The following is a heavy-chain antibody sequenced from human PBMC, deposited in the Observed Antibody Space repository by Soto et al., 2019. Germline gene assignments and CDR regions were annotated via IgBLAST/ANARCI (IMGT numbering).Heavy chain of an antibody. CDR2: IYYSGST. Sequence: SETLSLTCAVSGGSISSYSLSWIRQPPGKGLEWIGYIYYSGSTNYNPSLRSRASISVDTSKNHLSLKLSSVTAADTAVYYFARYYLGAFDIWGQGKMVTVSS. CDR3: ARYYLGAFDI. D-gene: IGHD1-26*01. CDR1: GGSISSYS. J-gene: IGHJ3*02. V-gene: IGHV4-59*01.